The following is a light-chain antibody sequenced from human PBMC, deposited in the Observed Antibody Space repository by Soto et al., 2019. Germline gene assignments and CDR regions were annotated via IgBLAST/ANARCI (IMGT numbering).Light chain of an antibody. V-gene: IGKV3-11*01. CDR3: HQRQYWPPIT. CDR2: DAS. Sequence: EIGMTQSPATLSVYPGERATLSCRASQSINTKLAWYQQKPGQAPRLLISDASNRATGIPARFSGSGSGTDFTLTISSLEPEDFAVYYCHQRQYWPPITFGQGTRLAI. J-gene: IGKJ5*01. CDR1: QSINTK.